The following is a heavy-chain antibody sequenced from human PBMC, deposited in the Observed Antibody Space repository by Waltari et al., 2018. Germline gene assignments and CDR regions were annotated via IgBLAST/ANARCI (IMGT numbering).Heavy chain of an antibody. Sequence: QVQLQQWGAGLLKPSETLSLTCAVYGGSFSGYYWSWIRQPPGKGLEWIGEINHSGSTNYNPSLKSRVTISVDTSKNQFSLKLSSVTAADTAVYYCARDGHGDGFDYWGQGTLVTVSS. CDR3: ARDGHGDGFDY. D-gene: IGHD2-8*01. CDR1: GGSFSGYY. CDR2: INHSGST. J-gene: IGHJ4*02. V-gene: IGHV4-34*01.